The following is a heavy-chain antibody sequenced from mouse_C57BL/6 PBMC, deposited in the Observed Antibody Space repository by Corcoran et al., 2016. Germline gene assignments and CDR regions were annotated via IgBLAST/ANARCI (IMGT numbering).Heavy chain of an antibody. V-gene: IGHV1-80*01. CDR3: ARRYYGSKDYFDY. D-gene: IGHD1-1*01. Sequence: QALLQQSGAELVKPGASVKISCKASGYAFSSYWMNWVKQRPGKGLEWIGQIYPGDGDTNYNGKFKGKATLTADKSSSTAYMQLSSLTSEDSAVYFCARRYYGSKDYFDYWGQGTTLTVS. CDR2: IYPGDGDT. CDR1: GYAFSSYW. J-gene: IGHJ2*01.